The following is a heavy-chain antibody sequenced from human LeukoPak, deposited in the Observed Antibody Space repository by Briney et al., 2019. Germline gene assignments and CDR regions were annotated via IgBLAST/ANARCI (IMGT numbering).Heavy chain of an antibody. CDR2: ISYDGSNK. D-gene: IGHD6-6*01. CDR3: ATEYSSWYPLDY. J-gene: IGHJ4*02. Sequence: PGGSLRLSCAASGFTFSSYGMPWVRQAPGKGLEWVAVISYDGSNKYYADSVKGRFTISRDNSKNTLYLQMNSLRAEDTAVYYCATEYSSWYPLDYWGQGTLVTVSS. V-gene: IGHV3-30*03. CDR1: GFTFSSYG.